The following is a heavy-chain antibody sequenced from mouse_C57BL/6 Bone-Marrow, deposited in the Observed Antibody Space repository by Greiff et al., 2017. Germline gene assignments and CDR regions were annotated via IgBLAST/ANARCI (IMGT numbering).Heavy chain of an antibody. V-gene: IGHV5-12*01. Sequence: EVHLVESGGGLVQPGGSLKLSCAASGFTFSDYYMYWVRQTPEKRLEWVAYISNGGGSTYYPDTVKGRFTISRDKAKNTLYRQMSRLKSEDTAMYYCARLYFDVWGTGTTVTVSS. CDR2: ISNGGGST. J-gene: IGHJ1*03. CDR3: ARLYFDV. CDR1: GFTFSDYY.